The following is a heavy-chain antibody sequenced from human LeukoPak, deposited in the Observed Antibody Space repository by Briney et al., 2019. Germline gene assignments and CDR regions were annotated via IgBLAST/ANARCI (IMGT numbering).Heavy chain of an antibody. V-gene: IGHV4-34*01. CDR1: GGSFSGYY. J-gene: IGHJ4*02. Sequence: PSETLSLTCAVYGGSFSGYYWSWIRQPPGKGLEWIGEINHSGSTYYNPSLKSRVTISVDTSKNQFSLKLSSVTAADTAVYYCAGYAYYDFWSGYFHASTYFDYWGQGTLVTVSS. D-gene: IGHD3-3*01. CDR3: AGYAYYDFWSGYFHASTYFDY. CDR2: INHSGST.